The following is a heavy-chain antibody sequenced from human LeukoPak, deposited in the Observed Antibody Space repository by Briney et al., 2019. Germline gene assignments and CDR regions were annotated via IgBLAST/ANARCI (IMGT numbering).Heavy chain of an antibody. V-gene: IGHV4-34*01. Sequence: SETLSLTCAVYGGSLSGYYWSWIRQPPGKGLEWIGEINHSGSTNHNPSLKSRVTISVDTSKNQFSLKLSSVTAADTDVYYCARFQGRGYSYGLNLDYWGQGTLVTVSS. CDR3: ARFQGRGYSYGLNLDY. CDR2: INHSGST. CDR1: GGSLSGYY. D-gene: IGHD5-18*01. J-gene: IGHJ4*02.